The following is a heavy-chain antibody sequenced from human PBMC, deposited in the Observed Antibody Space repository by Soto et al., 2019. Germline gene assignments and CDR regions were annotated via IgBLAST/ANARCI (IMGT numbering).Heavy chain of an antibody. CDR2: IIPIFGTA. CDR3: ARPSYYYDISGYAFGS. D-gene: IGHD3-22*01. Sequence: SVKVSCKASGGTFSSYAITWVRQAPGQGLEWMGGIIPIFGTADYAQKFQGRVTITADESTSTAYLELSSLRSEDTAVYYCARPSYYYDISGYAFGSWGQGTLVTVSS. CDR1: GGTFSSYA. V-gene: IGHV1-69*13. J-gene: IGHJ4*02.